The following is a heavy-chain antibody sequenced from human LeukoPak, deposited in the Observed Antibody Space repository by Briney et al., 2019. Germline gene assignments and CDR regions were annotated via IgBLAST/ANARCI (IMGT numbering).Heavy chain of an antibody. CDR2: IYRSGRT. D-gene: IGHD3-10*01. Sequence: SGTLSLTCAVSGGSISSSNWWSWVRQPPGKGLEWIGEIYRSGRTNYNPSLKSRVTISVDKSKNQFSLKLSSVTAADTAMYYCARGIHRGVIIPSLNWFDPWGQGTLVTVSS. CDR1: GGSISSSNW. CDR3: ARGIHRGVIIPSLNWFDP. J-gene: IGHJ5*02. V-gene: IGHV4-4*02.